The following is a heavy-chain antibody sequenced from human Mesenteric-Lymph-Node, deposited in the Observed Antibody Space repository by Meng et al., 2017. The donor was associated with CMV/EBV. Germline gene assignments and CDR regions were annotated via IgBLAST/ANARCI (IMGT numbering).Heavy chain of an antibody. CDR2: ISYDGSNK. D-gene: IGHD5-18*01. CDR3: ARSAIPYPYFDY. Sequence: GESLKISCAASGFTFSSYDMSWVRQAPGKGLEWVAVISYDGSNKYYADSVKGRFTISRDNSKNTLYLQMNSLRAEDTAVYYCARSAIPYPYFDYWGQGTLVTVSS. V-gene: IGHV3-30-3*01. CDR1: GFTFSSYD. J-gene: IGHJ4*02.